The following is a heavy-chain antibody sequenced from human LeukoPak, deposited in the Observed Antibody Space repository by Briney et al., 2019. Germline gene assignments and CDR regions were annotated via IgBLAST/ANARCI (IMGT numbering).Heavy chain of an antibody. CDR1: GYTFTRYD. CDR3: GRALDGSGSYYSVDCYYMDV. D-gene: IGHD3-10*01. Sequence: GASVKVSCKASGYTFTRYDINWMRQATGQGLEWMGWRNLNSGNTGYAHTFQGTVTITRNNAISTDYMELSSLRSEDTAVYYCGRALDGSGSYYSVDCYYMDVWGKGTTVSVS. CDR2: RNLNSGNT. J-gene: IGHJ6*03. V-gene: IGHV1-8*03.